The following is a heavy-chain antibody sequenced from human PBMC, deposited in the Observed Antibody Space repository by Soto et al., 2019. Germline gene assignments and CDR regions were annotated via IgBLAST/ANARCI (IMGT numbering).Heavy chain of an antibody. D-gene: IGHD3-22*01. J-gene: IGHJ4*02. V-gene: IGHV3-48*02. CDR2: ISSSSSTI. CDR3: ARDSLYYYDSSGPD. CDR1: GFTFSSYS. Sequence: QPGGSLRLSCAASGFTFSSYSMNWVRQAPGKGLEWVSYISSSSSTIYYADSVKGRFTISRDNAKNSLYLQMNSLRDEDTAVYYCARDSLYYYDSSGPDWGQGTLVTVSS.